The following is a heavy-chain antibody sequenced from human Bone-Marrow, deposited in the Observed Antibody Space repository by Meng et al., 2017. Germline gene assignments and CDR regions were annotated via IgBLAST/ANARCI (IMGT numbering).Heavy chain of an antibody. D-gene: IGHD2-21*01. J-gene: IGHJ5*02. CDR2: IDDRGIT. CDR1: GGSISGYH. Sequence: SETLSLTCTVSGGSISGYHWTWIRQSPGKGLEWIGYIDDRGITTYNPFLKSRLTISLSTSKTQCSLKLSSVTAADTAVYYCASYGGAVNTVRGSDPCGQGTLVTVSS. CDR3: ASYGGAVNTVRGSDP. V-gene: IGHV4-59*01.